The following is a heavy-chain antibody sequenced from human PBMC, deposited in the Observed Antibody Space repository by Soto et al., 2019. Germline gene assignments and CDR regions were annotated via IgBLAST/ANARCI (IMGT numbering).Heavy chain of an antibody. CDR2: ISYDGSNK. CDR1: GFTFSSYA. CDR3: APIPDY. J-gene: IGHJ4*02. Sequence: QVQLVESGGGVVQPGRSLRLSCAASGFTFSSYAMHWVRQAPGKGLEWVAVISYDGSNKYYADSVKGRFTISRDNSKNPLYLQMNSLRAEDTAVYYCAPIPDYWGQGTLVTVSS. V-gene: IGHV3-30-3*01.